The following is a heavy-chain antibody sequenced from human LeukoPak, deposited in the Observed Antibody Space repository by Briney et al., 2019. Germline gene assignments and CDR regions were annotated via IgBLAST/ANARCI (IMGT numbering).Heavy chain of an antibody. Sequence: PSGTLSLTCIDSGASTTTYYWTWIRQPPGKGLEWIAYIYHSGSTTYNPSLKIQVTLSHHTSRNQFSLGLSSVSGAGTAVFFWAREYSSSSAGDYFDYWGKGSLVTVSS. CDR1: GASTTTYY. CDR3: AREYSSSSAGDYFDY. V-gene: IGHV4-59*01. CDR2: IYHSGST. J-gene: IGHJ4*02. D-gene: IGHD6-13*01.